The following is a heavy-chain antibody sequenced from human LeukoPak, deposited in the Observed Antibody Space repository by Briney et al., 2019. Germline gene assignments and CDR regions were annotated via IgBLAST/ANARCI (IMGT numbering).Heavy chain of an antibody. V-gene: IGHV1-69*05. Sequence: SVKLSCKASGDTFSRYSISWVRQAPGQGLEWVGGIIPICATANYAQKVQSRVTITTDASTSTAYMELSSLRSEDTAVYYCASPPYDFWGGYQIQEYFQHWGQGTLVTVSS. D-gene: IGHD3-3*01. CDR1: GDTFSRYS. CDR2: IIPICATA. J-gene: IGHJ1*01. CDR3: ASPPYDFWGGYQIQEYFQH.